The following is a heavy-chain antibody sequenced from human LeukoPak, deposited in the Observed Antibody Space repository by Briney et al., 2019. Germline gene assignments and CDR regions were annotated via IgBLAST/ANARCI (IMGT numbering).Heavy chain of an antibody. D-gene: IGHD3-22*01. CDR2: ISASGDNT. J-gene: IGHJ4*02. CDR1: GFTFSSYS. V-gene: IGHV3-23*01. Sequence: PGGSLRLSCAASGFTFSSYSMNWARQAPGKGLEWVSAISASGDNTYYAGSVKGRFTLSRENSKNTPYLQMNSLRAEDTAVYYCAKGMYANSGYLELDYWGQGALVTVSS. CDR3: AKGMYANSGYLELDY.